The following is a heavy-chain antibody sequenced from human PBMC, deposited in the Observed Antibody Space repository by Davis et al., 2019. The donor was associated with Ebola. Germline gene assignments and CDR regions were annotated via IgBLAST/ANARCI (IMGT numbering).Heavy chain of an antibody. D-gene: IGHD6-13*01. CDR2: ISAYDGNT. J-gene: IGHJ4*02. Sequence: ASVKVSCKASGYTFTTYGISWVRQAPGQGLEWMGWISAYDGNTNYAQKFQGRVTMTTDTSTRTVYMELRSLRSDDTAVYYCARDFFRAGAASQESFDYWGQGTLVTVSS. V-gene: IGHV1-18*01. CDR3: ARDFFRAGAASQESFDY. CDR1: GYTFTTYG.